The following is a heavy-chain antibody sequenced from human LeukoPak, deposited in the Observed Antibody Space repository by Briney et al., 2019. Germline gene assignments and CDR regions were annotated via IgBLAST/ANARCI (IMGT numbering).Heavy chain of an antibody. CDR3: AREGIAVAAFDY. Sequence: GGSLRLSCAASGFTFSSHGMNWVRQAPGKGLEWVSSISSSSSYIYYADSVKGRFTISRDNAKNSLYLQMNSLRAEDTAVYYCAREGIAVAAFDYWGQGTLVTVSS. CDR1: GFTFSSHG. J-gene: IGHJ4*02. D-gene: IGHD6-19*01. V-gene: IGHV3-21*01. CDR2: ISSSSSYI.